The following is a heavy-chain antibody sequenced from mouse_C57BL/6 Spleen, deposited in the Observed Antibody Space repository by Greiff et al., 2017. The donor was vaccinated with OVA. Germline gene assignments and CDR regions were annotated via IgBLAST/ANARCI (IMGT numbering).Heavy chain of an antibody. Sequence: VQLKESGGDLVKPGGSLKLSCAASGFTFSSYGMSWVRQTPDKRLEWVATISSGGSYTYYPDSVKGRFTISRDNAKNTLYLQMSSLKSEDTAMYYCARRGYSNYGWFAYWGQGTLVTVSA. CDR1: GFTFSSYG. V-gene: IGHV5-6*01. J-gene: IGHJ3*01. D-gene: IGHD2-5*01. CDR2: ISSGGSYT. CDR3: ARRGYSNYGWFAY.